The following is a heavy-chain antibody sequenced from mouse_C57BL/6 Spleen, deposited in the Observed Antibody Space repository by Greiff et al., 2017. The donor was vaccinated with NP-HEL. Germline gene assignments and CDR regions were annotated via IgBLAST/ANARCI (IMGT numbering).Heavy chain of an antibody. J-gene: IGHJ2*01. V-gene: IGHV5-6*01. CDR2: ISSGGSYT. Sequence: EVQLVESGGDLVKPGGSLKLSCAASGFTFSSYGMSWVRQTPDKRLEWVATISSGGSYTYYPDSVKGRFTIPRDNAKNTLYLQMSSLKSEDTAMYYCARLLPPLDYWGQGTTLTVSS. CDR3: ARLLPPLDY. D-gene: IGHD1-1*01. CDR1: GFTFSSYG.